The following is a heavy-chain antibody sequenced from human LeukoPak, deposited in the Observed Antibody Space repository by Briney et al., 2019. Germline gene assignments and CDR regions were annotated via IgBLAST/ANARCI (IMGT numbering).Heavy chain of an antibody. CDR1: GFTFSDYY. V-gene: IGHV3-21*01. CDR2: ISSSSSYI. CDR3: ARDLGEWLLKYYFDY. J-gene: IGHJ4*02. Sequence: PGGSLRLSCAASGFTFSDYYINWVRQAPGKGLEWVSSISSSSSYIYYADSVKGRFTISRDNAKNSLYLQMNSLRAEDTAVYYCARDLGEWLLKYYFDYWGQGTLVTVSS. D-gene: IGHD3-3*01.